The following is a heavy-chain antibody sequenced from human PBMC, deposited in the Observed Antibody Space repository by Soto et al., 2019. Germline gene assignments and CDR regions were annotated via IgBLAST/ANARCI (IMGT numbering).Heavy chain of an antibody. D-gene: IGHD3-10*01. J-gene: IGHJ4*02. CDR3: ARQRGNYFDY. Sequence: LSLTCTVSGDSISTVYWSWIRQPPGKGLEWIGYIYYTGSTNYNPSLKSRVTMSVDTSKKQFSLKLTSVTAADTAVYYCARQRGNYFDYWGQGSLVTVS. CDR1: GDSISTVY. CDR2: IYYTGST. V-gene: IGHV4-59*01.